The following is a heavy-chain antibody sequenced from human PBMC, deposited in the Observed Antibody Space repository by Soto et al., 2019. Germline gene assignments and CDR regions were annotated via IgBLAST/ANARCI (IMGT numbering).Heavy chain of an antibody. Sequence: ASVKVSCKASGYTFSSNAIHWVRQAPGERLEWMGWINTGNGNTKYSQKFQGRFTITRDTFASTAYMELSSLRSEDTAVYYCARRRIAVADAFDIWGQGTMVTVSS. CDR1: GYTFSSNA. CDR2: INTGNGNT. D-gene: IGHD6-19*01. CDR3: ARRRIAVADAFDI. V-gene: IGHV1-3*04. J-gene: IGHJ3*02.